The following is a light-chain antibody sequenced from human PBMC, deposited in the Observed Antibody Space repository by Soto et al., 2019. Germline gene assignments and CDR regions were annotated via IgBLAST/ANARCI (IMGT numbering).Light chain of an antibody. Sequence: ITLTQSPGTLSLSPGETATLSCRASQSVSSSNFAWYQQKPGQAPRLLISGTSNRATGIPDRFSGSGSGTDFTLTISGLEPEDSALYYCQQYGSSFTFGQGTRLEIK. J-gene: IGKJ5*01. CDR3: QQYGSSFT. V-gene: IGKV3-20*01. CDR2: GTS. CDR1: QSVSSSN.